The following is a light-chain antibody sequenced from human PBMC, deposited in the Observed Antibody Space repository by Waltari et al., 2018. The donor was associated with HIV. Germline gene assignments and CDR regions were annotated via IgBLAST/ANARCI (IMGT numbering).Light chain of an antibody. CDR2: EVS. V-gene: IGLV2-14*01. Sequence: QSALTQPASVPGSPGQSITISCTGTSRDVGGYNYVSWYQQHPGKAPKLMIYEVSNRPSGVSNRFSGSKSGNTASLTISGLQAEDEADYYCSSYTTSSTLGGVFGTGTKVTVL. CDR3: SSYTTSSTLGGV. CDR1: SRDVGGYNY. J-gene: IGLJ1*01.